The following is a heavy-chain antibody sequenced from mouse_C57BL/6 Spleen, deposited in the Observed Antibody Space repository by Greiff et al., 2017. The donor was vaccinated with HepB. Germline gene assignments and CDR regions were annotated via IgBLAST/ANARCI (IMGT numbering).Heavy chain of an antibody. CDR2: ISSGGDYI. D-gene: IGHD1-1*01. CDR3: TSSSYVDYAMDY. Sequence: EVKLMESGEGLVKPGGSLKLSCAASGFTFSSYAMSWVRQTPEKRLEWVAYISSGGDYIYYADTVKGRFTISRDNARNTLYLQMSSLKSEDTAMYYCTSSSYVDYAMDYWGQGTSVTVSS. J-gene: IGHJ4*01. V-gene: IGHV5-9-1*02. CDR1: GFTFSSYA.